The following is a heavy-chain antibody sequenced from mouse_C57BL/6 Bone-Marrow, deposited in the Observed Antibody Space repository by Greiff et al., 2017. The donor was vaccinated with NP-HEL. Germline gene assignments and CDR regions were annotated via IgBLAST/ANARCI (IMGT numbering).Heavy chain of an antibody. Sequence: EVKLMESGGGLVKPGGSLKLSCAASGFTFSSYAMSWVRQTPEKRLEWVATISDGGSYTYYPDNVKGRFTISRDNAKNNLYLQMSHLKSEDTAMYYCARAYPYAMDYWGQGTSVTVSS. CDR2: ISDGGSYT. J-gene: IGHJ4*01. D-gene: IGHD2-10*01. V-gene: IGHV5-4*03. CDR3: ARAYPYAMDY. CDR1: GFTFSSYA.